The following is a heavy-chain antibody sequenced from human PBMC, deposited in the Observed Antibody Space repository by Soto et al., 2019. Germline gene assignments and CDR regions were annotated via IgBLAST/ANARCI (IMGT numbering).Heavy chain of an antibody. D-gene: IGHD6-19*01. Sequence: ASVKVSCKASGYTFSGFYMHWVRQAPGQGLEWMGWINPNSGGTKSAEKFQGRVTMTRDTSISMAYMELSRLTSDDTAVYYCASAAVTGTAGLDFWGQGTQVTVS. CDR3: ASAAVTGTAGLDF. J-gene: IGHJ4*02. CDR2: INPNSGGT. CDR1: GYTFSGFY. V-gene: IGHV1-2*02.